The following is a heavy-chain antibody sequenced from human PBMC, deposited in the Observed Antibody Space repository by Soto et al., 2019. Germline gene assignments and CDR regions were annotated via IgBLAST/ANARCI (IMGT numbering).Heavy chain of an antibody. CDR2: IIPILGIA. V-gene: IGHV1-69*02. CDR1: GGTFSSYT. Sequence: QVQLVQSEAEVKKPGSSVKVSCKASGGTFSSYTISWVRQAPGQGLEWMGRIIPILGIANYAQKFQGRVTITADKSTSTAYMELSSLRSEDTAVYYCARVGDSSGWYFDPWGQGTLVTVSS. D-gene: IGHD6-19*01. CDR3: ARVGDSSGWYFDP. J-gene: IGHJ5*02.